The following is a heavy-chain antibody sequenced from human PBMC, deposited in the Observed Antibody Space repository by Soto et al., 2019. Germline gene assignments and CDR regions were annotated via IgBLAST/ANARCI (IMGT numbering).Heavy chain of an antibody. CDR1: GGSISSGDYY. J-gene: IGHJ5*02. Sequence: QVQLQESGPGLVKPSQTLSLTCTVSGGSISSGDYYWSWIRQHPGKGLEWIGYIYYSGSTYYNPSLKSRVTISVDTSKNQFSLKLGSVTAAETAVYYCARWWSGSRQGFDPWGQGTLVTVSS. CDR2: IYYSGST. V-gene: IGHV4-31*03. D-gene: IGHD3-3*01. CDR3: ARWWSGSRQGFDP.